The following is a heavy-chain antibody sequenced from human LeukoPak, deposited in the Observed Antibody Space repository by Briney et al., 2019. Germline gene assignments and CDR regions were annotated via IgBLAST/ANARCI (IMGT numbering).Heavy chain of an antibody. CDR2: TYYRSKWYY. D-gene: IGHD4-23*01. V-gene: IGHV6-1*01. J-gene: IGHJ4*02. CDR1: GDSASSNSAA. Sequence: SQTLSLTCAISGDSASSNSAAWNWIRQSPSRGLEWLGRTYYRSKWYYDYAVSVKSRITINPDTAKNQFSLQLNSVTPEDTAVYYCARMTTVVTRAYDYWGQGTLVTVSS. CDR3: ARMTTVVTRAYDY.